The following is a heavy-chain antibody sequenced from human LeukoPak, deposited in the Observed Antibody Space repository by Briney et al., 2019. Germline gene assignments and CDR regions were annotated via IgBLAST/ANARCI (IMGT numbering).Heavy chain of an antibody. J-gene: IGHJ4*02. CDR1: GFTFSSYS. CDR2: ISGSSSYI. D-gene: IGHD3-22*01. Sequence: GGSLRLSCAASGFTFSSYSMNWVRQAPGKGLEWVSSISGSSSYIYYADSVKGRFTISRDNAKNSLYLQMNSLRAEDTAVYYCAREKQYYYDGSAYPNCYDYWGQGTLVTVSS. CDR3: AREKQYYYDGSAYPNCYDY. V-gene: IGHV3-21*01.